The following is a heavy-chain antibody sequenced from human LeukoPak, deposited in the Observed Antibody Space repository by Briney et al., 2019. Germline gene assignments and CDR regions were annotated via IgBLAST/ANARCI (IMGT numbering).Heavy chain of an antibody. D-gene: IGHD3-9*01. CDR1: GGSISSYY. V-gene: IGHV4-34*01. CDR3: ARAYYDILTGLDY. CDR2: INHSGST. J-gene: IGHJ4*02. Sequence: PSETLSLTCTVSGGSISSYYWSWIRQPPGKGLEWIGEINHSGSTNYNPSLKSRVTISVGTSKNQFSLKLSSVTAADTAVYYCARAYYDILTGLDYWGQGTLVTVSS.